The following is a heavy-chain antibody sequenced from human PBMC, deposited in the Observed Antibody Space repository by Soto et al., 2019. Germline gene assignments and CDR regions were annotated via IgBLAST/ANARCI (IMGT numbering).Heavy chain of an antibody. Sequence: GGSLRLSCAASGLTFSSYAMSWVRQAPGKGLEWVSGISISGDSTYYADSVEGRFTISRDNSKNTLYLQMNSLRAEDTAVYYCAKTVPGTKYWGQGTLVTVSS. J-gene: IGHJ4*02. D-gene: IGHD6-19*01. CDR1: GLTFSSYA. V-gene: IGHV3-23*01. CDR3: AKTVPGTKY. CDR2: ISISGDST.